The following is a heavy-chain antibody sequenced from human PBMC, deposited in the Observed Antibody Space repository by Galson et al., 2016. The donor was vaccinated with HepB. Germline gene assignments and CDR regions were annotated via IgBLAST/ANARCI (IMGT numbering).Heavy chain of an antibody. CDR1: GFSLSTSGVG. V-gene: IGHV2-5*02. CDR2: IYWADDK. CDR3: AHVMLLTLAEENGAFAI. D-gene: IGHD3-3*02. J-gene: IGHJ3*02. Sequence: PALVKPTQTLTLTCTFSGFSLSTSGVGVGWIRQPPGKALEWLALIYWADDKRYSPSLKSRLTITKDTSKNQVVLTMTNVDPVDTATYYCAHVMLLTLAEENGAFAIWGQGTMVTVSS.